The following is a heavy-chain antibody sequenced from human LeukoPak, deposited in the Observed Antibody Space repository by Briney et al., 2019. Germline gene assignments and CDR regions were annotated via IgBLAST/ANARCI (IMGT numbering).Heavy chain of an antibody. J-gene: IGHJ6*02. D-gene: IGHD3-3*01. CDR3: ARDSYDFWSGYYYGMDV. CDR1: GFTFSDYY. CDR2: ISSSGSII. Sequence: GGSLRLSCAASGFTFSDYYMSWIRQAPGKGLEWVSYISSSGSIIYYADSVKGRFTISRDNAKNSLYLQMNSLRAEDTAVYYCARDSYDFWSGYYYGMDVWGQGTTVTVSS. V-gene: IGHV3-11*01.